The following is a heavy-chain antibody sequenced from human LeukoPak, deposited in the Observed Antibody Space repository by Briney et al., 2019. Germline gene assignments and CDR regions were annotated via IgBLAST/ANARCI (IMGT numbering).Heavy chain of an antibody. Sequence: GGSLRLSCAASGLTFSSYAMNWVRQASGKGLEWVSGITDNGRKTYYADSVKGRFSISRDNSKNTLYLQMSDLRAEDTAVYYCAKITVATTPNYWGQGTLVTVSS. V-gene: IGHV3-23*01. CDR3: AKITVATTPNY. CDR1: GLTFSSYA. D-gene: IGHD3-10*01. J-gene: IGHJ4*02. CDR2: ITDNGRKT.